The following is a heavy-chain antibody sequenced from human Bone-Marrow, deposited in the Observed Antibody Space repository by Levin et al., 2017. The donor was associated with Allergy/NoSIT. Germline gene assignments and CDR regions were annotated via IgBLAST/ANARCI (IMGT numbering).Heavy chain of an antibody. CDR3: ARDGTYDFWSGYRY. J-gene: IGHJ4*02. V-gene: IGHV3-7*01. CDR2: IKQDGSEK. CDR1: GFTFSSYW. Sequence: QAGGSLRLSCAASGFTFSSYWMSWVRQAPGKGLEWVANIKQDGSEKYYVDSVKGRFTISRDNAKNSLYLQMNSLRAEDTAVYYCARDGTYDFWSGYRYWGQGTLVTVSS. D-gene: IGHD3-3*01.